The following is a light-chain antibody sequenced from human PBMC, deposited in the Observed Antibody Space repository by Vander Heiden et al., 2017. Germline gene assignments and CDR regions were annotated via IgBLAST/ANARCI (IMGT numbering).Light chain of an antibody. CDR3: QQSYSTPRT. CDR1: QSISCY. CDR2: AAA. J-gene: IGKJ1*01. V-gene: IGKV1-39*01. Sequence: DIQMTKSTSSLSASVGDRVTLTCRASQSISCYLKWSQQKTGKAPKLLIYAAASMQGGVPSRCLGRRSGTDFTLINSSLKPEDFATSYCQQSYSTPRTFGQGTKVXIK.